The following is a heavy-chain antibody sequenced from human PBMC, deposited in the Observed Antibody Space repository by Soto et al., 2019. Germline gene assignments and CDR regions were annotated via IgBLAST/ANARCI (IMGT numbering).Heavy chain of an antibody. CDR3: ARDQLEGNWFDP. D-gene: IGHD1-1*01. CDR2: IYHSGYT. CDR1: GGSISSGGYS. J-gene: IGHJ5*02. Sequence: QLQLQESGSGLVKPSQTLSLTCTVSGGSISSGGYSWNWIRQAPGKGLEWIGYIYHSGYTLYNPSLKGRATISVDKSKNHFSLNLTSVTAADTAVYYCARDQLEGNWFDPWGQGTLVTVSS. V-gene: IGHV4-30-2*01.